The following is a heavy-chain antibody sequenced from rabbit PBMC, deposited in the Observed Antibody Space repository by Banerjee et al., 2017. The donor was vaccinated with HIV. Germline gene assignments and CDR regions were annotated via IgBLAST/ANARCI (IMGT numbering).Heavy chain of an antibody. CDR2: IRADSSGST. Sequence: QEQLEESGGDLVQPEGSLTLTCTASGFSFSSTYWACWVRQAPGKGLEWIACIRADSSGSTYYANWAKGRFTISKTSSTTVTLQMTSLTVADTATYFCARDGVGYTFDLELWGPGTLVTVS. V-gene: IGHV1S45*01. CDR1: GFSFSSTYW. CDR3: ARDGVGYTFDLEL. J-gene: IGHJ4*01. D-gene: IGHD3-1*01.